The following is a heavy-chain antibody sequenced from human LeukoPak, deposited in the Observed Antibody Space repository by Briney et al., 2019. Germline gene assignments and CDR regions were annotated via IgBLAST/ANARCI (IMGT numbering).Heavy chain of an antibody. D-gene: IGHD6-19*01. CDR1: GFTFSSYA. Sequence: GRSLRLSCAASGFTFSSYAMHWVRQAPGKGLEWVAVISYDGSNKYYADSVKGRFTISRDNSKNTLYLQMNSLRAEDTAVYYCARGDGSGWSGDYWGQGTLVTVS. CDR3: ARGDGSGWSGDY. CDR2: ISYDGSNK. J-gene: IGHJ4*02. V-gene: IGHV3-30-3*01.